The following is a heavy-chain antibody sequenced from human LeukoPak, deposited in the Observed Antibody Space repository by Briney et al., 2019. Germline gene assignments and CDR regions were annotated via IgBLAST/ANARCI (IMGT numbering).Heavy chain of an antibody. V-gene: IGHV4-59*01. CDR2: IYYSGST. CDR1: GGSISSYY. CDR3: AREYGSGTIDY. D-gene: IGHD3-10*01. J-gene: IGHJ4*02. Sequence: SETLSLTCTVSGGSISSYYWSWIRQPPGKGLEWIGYIYYSGSTNYNPSLKSRVTISVDTSKNQFSLKLSSVTAADTAVYYCAREYGSGTIDYWGQGTLVTVSS.